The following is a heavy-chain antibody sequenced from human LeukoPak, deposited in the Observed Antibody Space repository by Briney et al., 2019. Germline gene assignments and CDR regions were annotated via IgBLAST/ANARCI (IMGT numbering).Heavy chain of an antibody. CDR1: GGSFSGYY. CDR3: ARSAITYSSSENWFGP. D-gene: IGHD6-6*01. V-gene: IGHV4-34*01. Sequence: KASETLSLTCAVYGGSFSGYYWSWIRQPPGKGLEWIGEINHSGSTNYNPSLKSRVTISVDTSKNQFSLKLSSVTAADTAVYYCARSAITYSSSENWFGPWGQGTLVTVSS. CDR2: INHSGST. J-gene: IGHJ5*02.